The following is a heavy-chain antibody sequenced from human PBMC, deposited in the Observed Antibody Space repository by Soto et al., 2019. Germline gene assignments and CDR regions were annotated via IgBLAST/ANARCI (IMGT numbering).Heavy chain of an antibody. V-gene: IGHV4-39*01. CDR1: GGSITSSSYY. Sequence: PSETLSLTCTVSGGSITSSSYYWGWIRQPPGKGLEWIGSIYYSGNTYYNPSLKSRVTISVDTAKNQFSLKLSSVTAADTAVYYCATQEVGGSYVYTFDPWGQGTLVTVSS. CDR2: IYYSGNT. CDR3: ATQEVGGSYVYTFDP. J-gene: IGHJ5*02. D-gene: IGHD1-26*01.